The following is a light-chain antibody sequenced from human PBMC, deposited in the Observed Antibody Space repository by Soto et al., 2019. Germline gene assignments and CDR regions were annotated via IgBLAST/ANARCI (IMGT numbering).Light chain of an antibody. Sequence: DIVMTQSPDSLAVSLGERATINCKSSQSVLYSSKNKNYLAWYLQKPGQPPKLLIYWASTRESGVPDPFSGSGSGKDFTLTISSLQAEDLAVYSCQQYYSSPRTFGQGTKVEIK. CDR2: WAS. CDR3: QQYYSSPRT. V-gene: IGKV4-1*01. CDR1: QSVLYSSKNKNY. J-gene: IGKJ1*01.